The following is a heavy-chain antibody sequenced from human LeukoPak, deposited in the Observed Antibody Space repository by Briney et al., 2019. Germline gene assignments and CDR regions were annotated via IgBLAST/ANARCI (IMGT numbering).Heavy chain of an antibody. CDR2: IYTSGST. Sequence: PSETLSLTCTVSGVSISSSNSYWGWIRQPAGKGLEWIGRIYTSGSTNYNPSLKSRVTMSVDTSKNQFSLKLSSVTAADTAVYYCAREYSSSWYGNYFDYWGQGTLVTVSS. J-gene: IGHJ4*02. CDR3: AREYSSSWYGNYFDY. CDR1: GVSISSSNSY. D-gene: IGHD6-13*01. V-gene: IGHV4-61*02.